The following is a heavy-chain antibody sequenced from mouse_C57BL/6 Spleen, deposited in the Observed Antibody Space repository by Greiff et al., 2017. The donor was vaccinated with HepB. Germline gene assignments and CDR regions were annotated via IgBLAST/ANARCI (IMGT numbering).Heavy chain of an antibody. Sequence: QVQLQQPGAELVKPGASVKLSCKASGYTFTSYWMQWVKQRPGQGLEWIGEIDPSDSYTNYNQKFKGKATLTVDTSSSPAYMQLSSLTSEDSAVYYCARKGLGVHYYGSLDYWGQGTTLTVSS. J-gene: IGHJ2*01. D-gene: IGHD1-1*01. CDR2: IDPSDSYT. CDR3: ARKGLGVHYYGSLDY. CDR1: GYTFTSYW. V-gene: IGHV1-50*01.